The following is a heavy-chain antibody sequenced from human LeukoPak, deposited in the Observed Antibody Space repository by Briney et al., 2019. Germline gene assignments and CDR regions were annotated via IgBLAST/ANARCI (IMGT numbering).Heavy chain of an antibody. J-gene: IGHJ2*01. CDR3: ARDSLTAPPWFWRREVWYFDL. CDR2: IYYSGST. CDR1: GGSISSYY. V-gene: IGHV4-59*01. Sequence: SETLSLTCTVSGGSISSYYWSWIRQPPGKGLEWIGYIYYSGSTNYNPSLKSRVTISVDTSKNQFSLKLSSVTAADTAVYCCARDSLTAPPWFWRREVWYFDLWGRGTLVTVSS. D-gene: IGHD1-14*01.